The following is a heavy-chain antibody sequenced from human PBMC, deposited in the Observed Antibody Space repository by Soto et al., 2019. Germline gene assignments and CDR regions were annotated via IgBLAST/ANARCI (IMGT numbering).Heavy chain of an antibody. D-gene: IGHD5-12*01. V-gene: IGHV1-58*01. CDR3: AASTIRTNIVAGY. Sequence: SVKVSCKASGFTFTSSAVQWVRQARGQRLEWIGWIVVGSGNTNYAQKFQERVTITRDMSTSTAYMELSSLRSEDTAVYYCAASTIRTNIVAGYWGQGTMVTVYS. J-gene: IGHJ4*02. CDR2: IVVGSGNT. CDR1: GFTFTSSA.